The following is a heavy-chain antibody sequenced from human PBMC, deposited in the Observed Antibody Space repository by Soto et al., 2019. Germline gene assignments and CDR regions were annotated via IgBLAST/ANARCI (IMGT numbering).Heavy chain of an antibody. CDR1: GASISSGGYY. V-gene: IGHV4-31*03. J-gene: IGHJ5*02. Sequence: QVQLQESGPGLVEPSQTLSLTCTVSGASISSGGYYWSWIRQQPGKGLEWIGYIFYSGSTHYYTPSLESRTAISLDTSKNQFSLTLSSVTAADTAVYYCARGGYGDYSIRGFDPWGQGTLVTVSS. CDR3: ARGGYGDYSIRGFDP. CDR2: IFYSGSTH. D-gene: IGHD4-17*01.